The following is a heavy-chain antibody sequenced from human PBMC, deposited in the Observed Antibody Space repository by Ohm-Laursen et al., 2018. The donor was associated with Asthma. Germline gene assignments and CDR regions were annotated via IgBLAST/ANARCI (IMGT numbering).Heavy chain of an antibody. CDR1: GAGIPFSKYA. Sequence: SLRLSCAASGAGIPFSKYALRWVRQAPGKGLEWVSGITSSGGTTYYADSVKGRFTISRDNSKNTLYLQMNSLRAEDTAVYYCARGVDTPSDYYYGMDVWGQGTTVTVSS. D-gene: IGHD5-18*01. V-gene: IGHV3-23*01. CDR2: ITSSGGTT. J-gene: IGHJ6*02. CDR3: ARGVDTPSDYYYGMDV.